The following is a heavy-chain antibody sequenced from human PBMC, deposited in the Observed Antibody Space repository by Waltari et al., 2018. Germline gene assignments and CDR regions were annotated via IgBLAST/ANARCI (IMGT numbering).Heavy chain of an antibody. CDR1: GGSISSHY. J-gene: IGHJ5*02. Sequence: QVQLQESGPGLVTPSETLSLTCTVSGGSISSHYWSLIRQPPGKGLEWIGYIYYSGSTNYNPSLKSRVTISVDTSKNQFSLKLSSVTAADTAVYYCARQKGDYSNWFDPWGQGTLVTVSS. V-gene: IGHV4-59*11. D-gene: IGHD4-17*01. CDR3: ARQKGDYSNWFDP. CDR2: IYYSGST.